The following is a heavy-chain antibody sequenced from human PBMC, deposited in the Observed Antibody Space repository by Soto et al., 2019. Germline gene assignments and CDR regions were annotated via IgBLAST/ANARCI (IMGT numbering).Heavy chain of an antibody. Sequence: GGSLRLSCAASGFTFSSYGMSWVRQAPGRGLEWVSVISGSGGSAYYADSVKGRFTLSRDNSKNTVYLQMNSLRAEDTAVYYCAKDSPVGVPLMRDLHDWAQGTLVTVSS. V-gene: IGHV3-23*01. CDR1: GFTFSSYG. CDR3: AKDSPVGVPLMRDLHD. CDR2: ISGSGGSA. J-gene: IGHJ1*01. D-gene: IGHD2-8*01.